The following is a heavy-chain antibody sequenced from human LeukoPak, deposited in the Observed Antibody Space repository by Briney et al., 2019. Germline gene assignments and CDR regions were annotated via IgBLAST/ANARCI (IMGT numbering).Heavy chain of an antibody. CDR1: GGTFSSYA. CDR2: INPSGGST. V-gene: IGHV1-46*01. D-gene: IGHD3-10*01. J-gene: IGHJ4*02. Sequence: GASVKVSCKASGGTFSSYAISWVRQAPGQGLEWMGIINPSGGSTTYAQKFRGRLTMTRDMSTSTVYMELSSLRSEDTAVYYCAKDRVVRGVEIFDYWGQGTLVTVSS. CDR3: AKDRVVRGVEIFDY.